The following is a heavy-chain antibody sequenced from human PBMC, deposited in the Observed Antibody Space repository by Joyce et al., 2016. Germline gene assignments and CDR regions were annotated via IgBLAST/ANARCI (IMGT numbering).Heavy chain of an antibody. Sequence: QVQLQESGPGLVKPSQTLSLTCTVSGESLSSSPYYWSWIRQPARKGLEWIGRIYTSGTTNYSPSLESQVTRSLDTSKNQFSLKLTSVTAADTAVYYCARGVFYDFWSGHFDYWGQGTRVTVSS. CDR1: GESLSSSPYY. V-gene: IGHV4-61*02. CDR3: ARGVFYDFWSGHFDY. D-gene: IGHD3-3*01. J-gene: IGHJ4*02. CDR2: IYTSGTT.